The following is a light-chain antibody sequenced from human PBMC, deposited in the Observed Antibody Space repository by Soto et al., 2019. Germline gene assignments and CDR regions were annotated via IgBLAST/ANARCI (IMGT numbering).Light chain of an antibody. J-gene: IGLJ3*02. CDR3: QTGGTAMV. CDR2: LNNDGSH. V-gene: IGLV4-69*01. Sequence: QLVLTQSPSASASLGASVKLTCTLSSGHSSYAIAWYQQKPEKGPRYLMKLNNDGSHSRGDGIPDRFSGSSSGAERYLTISSLQSEDEADYHCQTGGTAMVFGGGTKVTVL. CDR1: SGHSSYA.